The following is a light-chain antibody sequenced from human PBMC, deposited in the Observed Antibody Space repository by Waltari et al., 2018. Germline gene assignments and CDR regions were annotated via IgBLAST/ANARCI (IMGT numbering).Light chain of an antibody. V-gene: IGKV4-1*01. J-gene: IGKJ4*01. CDR3: QQYYSTLT. CDR2: CAS. Sequence: DIVMTQSPDSLAVSLGERATINCKSSQTFLYSSNNKNYLAWYQQKPVQSPKLLIYCASTRESGVPDRFRGSGSGTDFTLTISSLQAEDVAVYYCQQYYSTLTFGGGTKVEIK. CDR1: QTFLYSSNNKNY.